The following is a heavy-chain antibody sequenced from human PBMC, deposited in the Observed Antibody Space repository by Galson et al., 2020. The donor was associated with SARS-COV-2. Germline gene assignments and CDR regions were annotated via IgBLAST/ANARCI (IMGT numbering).Heavy chain of an antibody. J-gene: IGHJ6*02. CDR3: AKVLERVRGVAGGYYYYYGMDV. D-gene: IGHD3-10*01. V-gene: IGHV3-23*01. CDR2: ISGSGGST. CDR1: GFTFSSYA. Sequence: GESLKISCAASGFTFSSYAMSWVRQAPGKGLEWVSAISGSGGSTYYADSVKGRFTISRDNSKNTLYLQMNSLRAEDTAVYYCAKVLERVRGVAGGYYYYYGMDVWGQGTTVTVSS.